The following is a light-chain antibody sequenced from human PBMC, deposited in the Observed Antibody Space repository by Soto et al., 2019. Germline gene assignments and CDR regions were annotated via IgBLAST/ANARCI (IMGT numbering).Light chain of an antibody. Sequence: QSALTQPASVSGSPGQSITISCTGTSSDVGGYNYVSWYQQHPGKAPKLMIYDVSNRPSGVSNHFSGSKSGNTASLTISGRQAEDEADYYCSSYTSSSTPVVFGGGTKLTVL. CDR3: SSYTSSSTPVV. CDR1: SSDVGGYNY. CDR2: DVS. V-gene: IGLV2-14*01. J-gene: IGLJ2*01.